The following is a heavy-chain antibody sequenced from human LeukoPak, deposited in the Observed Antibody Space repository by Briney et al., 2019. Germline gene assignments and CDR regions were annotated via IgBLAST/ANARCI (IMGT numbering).Heavy chain of an antibody. Sequence: GGSLRLSCAASGFTFSSYWMTWVRQAPGKGLEWVANIKQDGSEKYYVDSVKGRFTISRDNVKNSLYLQMNSLRAEDTAVYYCATDYGGNSGDYWGQGTLVTVSS. CDR1: GFTFSSYW. V-gene: IGHV3-7*01. CDR2: IKQDGSEK. J-gene: IGHJ4*02. D-gene: IGHD4-23*01. CDR3: ATDYGGNSGDY.